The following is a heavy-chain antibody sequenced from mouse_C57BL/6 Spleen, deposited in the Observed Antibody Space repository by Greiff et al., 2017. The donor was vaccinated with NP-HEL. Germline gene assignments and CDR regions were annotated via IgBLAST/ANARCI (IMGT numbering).Heavy chain of an antibody. Sequence: EVQLQESGPGLVKPSQSLSLTCSVTGYSITSGYYWNWIRQFPGNKLEWMGYISYDGSNNYNPSLKNRISITRVTSKNQFFLKLNSVTTEDTATYYCARVSMVLGYFDVWGTGTTVTVAS. V-gene: IGHV3-6*01. CDR1: GYSITSGYY. D-gene: IGHD1-1*02. CDR2: ISYDGSN. J-gene: IGHJ1*03. CDR3: ARVSMVLGYFDV.